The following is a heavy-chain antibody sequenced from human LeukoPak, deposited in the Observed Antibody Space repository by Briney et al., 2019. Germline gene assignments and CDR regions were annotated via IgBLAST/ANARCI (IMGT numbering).Heavy chain of an antibody. D-gene: IGHD3-22*01. V-gene: IGHV1-8*01. J-gene: IGHJ4*02. Sequence: ASVKVSCKASGYTFTSYDINWVRQATGQGLEWMGWMNPNSGNTGSAQKFQGRVSMTRNTPISTAYMELSSLRSEDTAVYYCARVGYDSSGYYLHDYWGQGTLVTVSS. CDR3: ARVGYDSSGYYLHDY. CDR1: GYTFTSYD. CDR2: MNPNSGNT.